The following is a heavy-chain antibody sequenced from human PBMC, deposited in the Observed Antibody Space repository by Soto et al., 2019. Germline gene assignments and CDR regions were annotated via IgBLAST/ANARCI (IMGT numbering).Heavy chain of an antibody. D-gene: IGHD6-6*01. Sequence: QVQLLESGGGVVQPGGSLRLSCAASGFTFSTYGMHWVRQAPGKGLEWVARIWYDGSNKHYGDSVKGRFTIARDNANNTLYLQMNRLWVEDTAGDSGARDLYSSSCFCYWGPGLLVTVSS. CDR2: IWYDGSNK. CDR3: ARDLYSSSCFCY. J-gene: IGHJ4*02. CDR1: GFTFSTYG. V-gene: IGHV3-30*02.